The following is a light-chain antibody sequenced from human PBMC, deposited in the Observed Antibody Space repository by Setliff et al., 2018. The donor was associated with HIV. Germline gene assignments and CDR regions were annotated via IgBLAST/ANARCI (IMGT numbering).Light chain of an antibody. CDR2: SFT. Sequence: QSVLTQPPSVSGAPGQRVTISCTGSSSNIGAGFDVHWYQQFPGTAPKLLIYSFTNRPSGVSDRFSGSKSGNTASLTISGLQTEDEADYYCCSYTSSLTYVFGTGTKGTV. V-gene: IGLV1-40*01. J-gene: IGLJ1*01. CDR1: SSNIGAGFD. CDR3: CSYTSSLTYV.